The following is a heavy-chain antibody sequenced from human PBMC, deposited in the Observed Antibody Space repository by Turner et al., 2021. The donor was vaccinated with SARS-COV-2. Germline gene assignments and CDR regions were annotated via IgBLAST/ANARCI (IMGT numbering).Heavy chain of an antibody. D-gene: IGHD3-3*01. J-gene: IGHJ4*02. V-gene: IGHV4-39*01. Sequence: QLQPQESGPGLEKPSETLSLTCTVSGAPVSSSRYYWGWDRPPQGEGLEWIGSIYYSGSTYYNPSLKSRVTIAVDTSKNQYSLKLSSVTAADTAVYYCARSNYDFWSGYYTFYFDYWGQGTLVTVSS. CDR3: ARSNYDFWSGYYTFYFDY. CDR2: IYYSGST. CDR1: GAPVSSSRYY.